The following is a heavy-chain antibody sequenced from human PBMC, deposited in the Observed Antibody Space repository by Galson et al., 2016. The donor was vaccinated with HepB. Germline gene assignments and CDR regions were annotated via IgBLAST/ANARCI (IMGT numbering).Heavy chain of an antibody. Sequence: SLRLSCAASGFTFTSYAMSWVRQAPGKGLKWVSAINGGGGFTYYADSVKGRFTISRDNSKNTVYLQMNSLRAEDTAVYYCAKYRDHSSGYYPLDYWGQGTLVTVSS. V-gene: IGHV3-23*01. CDR2: INGGGGFT. J-gene: IGHJ4*02. CDR1: GFTFTSYA. CDR3: AKYRDHSSGYYPLDY. D-gene: IGHD3-22*01.